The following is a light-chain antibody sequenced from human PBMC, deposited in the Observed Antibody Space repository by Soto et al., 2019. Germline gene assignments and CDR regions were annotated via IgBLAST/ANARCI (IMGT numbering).Light chain of an antibody. CDR2: SNY. V-gene: IGLV1-44*01. Sequence: QSVLTQPPSASGTPGQRVTISCSGSSSNIGSKTVNWYQQLSGTAPKLLIYSNYQRPSGVPDRFSGSKSGTSASLAISGLQSEDEADYYCSAWDASLNGDVFGTGTKLTVL. J-gene: IGLJ1*01. CDR1: SSNIGSKT. CDR3: SAWDASLNGDV.